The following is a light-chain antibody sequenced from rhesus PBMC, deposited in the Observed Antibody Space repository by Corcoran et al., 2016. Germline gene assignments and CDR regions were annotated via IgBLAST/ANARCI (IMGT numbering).Light chain of an antibody. CDR2: RAS. CDR1: QGISNW. CDR3: QQGYNTPLT. V-gene: IGKV1-69*01. J-gene: IGKJ4*01. Sequence: DIQMTQSPSSLSASVGDRVTITCRASQGISNWLAWYQQKPGKAPKLLIYRASNLETGVPSRFSGSGSGTEFTLTISSLQPEDFATYYCQQGYNTPLTFGGGTKVEIK.